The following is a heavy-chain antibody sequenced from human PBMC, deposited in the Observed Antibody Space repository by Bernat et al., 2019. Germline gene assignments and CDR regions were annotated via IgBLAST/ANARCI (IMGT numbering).Heavy chain of an antibody. CDR1: GGSISSSSYY. CDR2: IYYSGST. D-gene: IGHD6-13*01. V-gene: IGHV4-39*01. J-gene: IGHJ3*02. CDR3: ARQPGRHSRSRGTFDDAFYI. Sequence: QLQLQESGPGLVKPSETMSLTCTVSGGSISSSSYYWGWIRQPPGKGLEWIGSIYYSGSTYYNPSLKSRVTISVDTSKNQFSLKLSSVTAADTAVYYCARQPGRHSRSRGTFDDAFYIRGQGTMVTVSS.